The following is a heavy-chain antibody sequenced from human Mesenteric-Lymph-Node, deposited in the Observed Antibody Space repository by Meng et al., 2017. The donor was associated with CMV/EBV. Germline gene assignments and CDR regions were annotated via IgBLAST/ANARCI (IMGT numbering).Heavy chain of an antibody. CDR2: INPHSGDI. J-gene: IGHJ6*02. D-gene: IGHD2-21*01. Sequence: ASVKVSCKAFGYTFTAYHVHWVRQAPGQGLEWMGWINPHSGDIKYAQKFQGRVTVTRDTSTSTASMELRRLTSDDTAVYYCARYCGGDCLSHYGMDVWGQRTTVTVS. V-gene: IGHV1-2*02. CDR1: GYTFTAYH. CDR3: ARYCGGDCLSHYGMDV.